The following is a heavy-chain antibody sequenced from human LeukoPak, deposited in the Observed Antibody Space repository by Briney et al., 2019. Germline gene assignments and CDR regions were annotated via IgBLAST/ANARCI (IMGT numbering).Heavy chain of an antibody. CDR2: IYYSGST. CDR1: GGSISSSSYY. V-gene: IGHV4-39*07. J-gene: IGHJ6*03. Sequence: PSETLSLTCTVSGGSISSSSYYWGWIRQPPGKGLEWFGRIYYSGSTYYNPSLKSRVTISVDTSKNQFSLKLSSVTAADTAVYFCARVGDSGDYMKFYMDVWGKGTTVTVSS. CDR3: ARVGDSGDYMKFYMDV. D-gene: IGHD4-17*01.